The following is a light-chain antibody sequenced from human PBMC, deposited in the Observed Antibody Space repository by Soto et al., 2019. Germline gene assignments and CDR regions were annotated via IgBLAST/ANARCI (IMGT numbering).Light chain of an antibody. CDR1: QSVRSNY. CDR2: AAS. V-gene: IGKV3-20*01. Sequence: EIVLTQAPGTLTLSPGERATLSCRASQSVRSNYLAWYQQGPGQAPRLLIFAASSRATGIPDRFSGSGSGTDFTLTISRLEPKDFAVYYCQQYSTSPWTFGQGTKVDIK. CDR3: QQYSTSPWT. J-gene: IGKJ1*01.